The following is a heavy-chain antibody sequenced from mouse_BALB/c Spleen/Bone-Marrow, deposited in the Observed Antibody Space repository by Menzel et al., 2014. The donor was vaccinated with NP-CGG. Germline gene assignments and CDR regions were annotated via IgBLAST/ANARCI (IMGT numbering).Heavy chain of an antibody. J-gene: IGHJ2*01. CDR3: ARDYFGRSDF. CDR2: INSNGGST. D-gene: IGHD1-1*01. V-gene: IGHV5-6-3*01. Sequence: EVHLVESGGGLVQPGGSLKLSCASSGFTFSSYGMSWVRQTPDKRLELVATINSNGGSTYYPDSVKGRFTISRDNANNTQYLQMSSLKSEDTAMYYCARDYFGRSDFWRQGTTLPVSS. CDR1: GFTFSSYG.